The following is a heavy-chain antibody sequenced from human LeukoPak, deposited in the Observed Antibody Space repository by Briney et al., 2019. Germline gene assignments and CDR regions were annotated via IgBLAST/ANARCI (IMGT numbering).Heavy chain of an antibody. CDR1: GGSISSHH. CDR3: ARGSGVAYRKYYYYMDV. V-gene: IGHV4-59*11. CDR2: IYYSGST. Sequence: SETLSLTCTVSGGSISSHHWSWIRQPPGKGLEWIGYIYYSGSTNYNPSLKSRVTISVDTSKNQFSLKLSSVTAADTAVYYCARGSGVAYRKYYYYMDVWGKGTTVTVSS. J-gene: IGHJ6*03. D-gene: IGHD1-26*01.